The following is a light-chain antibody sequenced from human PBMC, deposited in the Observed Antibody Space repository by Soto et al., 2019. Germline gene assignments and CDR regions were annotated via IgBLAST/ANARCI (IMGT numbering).Light chain of an antibody. V-gene: IGKV3-15*01. CDR2: GAS. CDR1: ESVSSN. Sequence: VMTQSPATLSVSPGERATLSCRASESVSSNLAWYQQRPGQAPRLVIYGASTRATGIPARFSGGGFGTEFTLTISRLDPEDFAVYYCQQYGSSPSFGQGTKVDIK. CDR3: QQYGSSPS. J-gene: IGKJ1*01.